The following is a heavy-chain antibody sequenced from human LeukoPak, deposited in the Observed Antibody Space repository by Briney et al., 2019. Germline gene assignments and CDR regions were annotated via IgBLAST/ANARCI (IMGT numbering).Heavy chain of an antibody. J-gene: IGHJ4*02. Sequence: PSETLPLTCTVSGVSVSNYYWAWVRQPAGKGPEWIGRIYSSGITNYNPSPRSRVSVSLDTSKNQFSLKLNSVTAADTAVYYCATEGPLIWRPPHFESWGQGTLVIVSS. CDR2: IYSSGIT. CDR3: ATEGPLIWRPPHFES. D-gene: IGHD2-15*01. CDR1: GVSVSNYY. V-gene: IGHV4-4*07.